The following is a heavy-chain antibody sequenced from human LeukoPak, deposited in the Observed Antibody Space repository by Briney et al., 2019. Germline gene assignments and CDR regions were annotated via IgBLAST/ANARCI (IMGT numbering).Heavy chain of an antibody. V-gene: IGHV4-39*01. Sequence: SETLSLTCTVSGDSISSSGYYWGWIRQPPGKGLEWIGTVHYSGSTYYNPSLKSRVTISVDTSKNQFSLNLSSVTAADTAVYYCYICSSTSCYRYWGQGTLVTVSS. CDR3: YICSSTSCYRY. CDR1: GDSISSSGYY. D-gene: IGHD2-2*01. CDR2: VHYSGST. J-gene: IGHJ4*02.